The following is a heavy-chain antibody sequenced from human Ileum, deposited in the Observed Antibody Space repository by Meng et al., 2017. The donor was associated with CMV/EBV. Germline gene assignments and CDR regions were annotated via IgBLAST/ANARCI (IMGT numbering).Heavy chain of an antibody. CDR1: GGSISSSSYY. CDR2: IFYSGST. CDR3: ARTLVTTAGSGWFDP. V-gene: IGHV4-31*02. J-gene: IGHJ5*02. D-gene: IGHD3-22*01. Sequence: GGSISSSSYYWGWIRQHPGKGLEWIGYIFYSGSTYYNPSLQSRVIISVDTSKNQFSLNLSSVTAADTAVYYCARTLVTTAGSGWFDPWGQGTLVTVSS.